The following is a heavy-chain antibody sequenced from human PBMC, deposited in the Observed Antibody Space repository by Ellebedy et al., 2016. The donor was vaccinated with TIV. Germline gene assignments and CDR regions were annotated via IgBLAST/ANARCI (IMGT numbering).Heavy chain of an antibody. CDR3: SRARGVRGGDF. V-gene: IGHV3-49*03. CDR1: GVTFGDNP. D-gene: IGHD3-10*01. J-gene: IGHJ4*02. Sequence: GESLKISCAASGVTFGDNPVIWFRQAPGKGLEWVGFMRSKGYGGTIEYAASVKGRFTISRDDSRNIAYLQMNSLQTEDTAVYYCSRARGVRGGDFWGQGTLVTVSS. CDR2: MRSKGYGGTI.